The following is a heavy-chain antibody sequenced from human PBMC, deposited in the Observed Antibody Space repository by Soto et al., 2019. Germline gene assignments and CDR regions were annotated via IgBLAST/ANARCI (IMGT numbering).Heavy chain of an antibody. D-gene: IGHD5-12*01. J-gene: IGHJ6*02. V-gene: IGHV3-7*03. CDR2: IKQDGSEK. CDR3: AREHGYNSLYYYYGMDV. Sequence: GGSLRLSCAASGFTFSSYWMSWVRQAPGKGLEWVANIKQDGSEKYYVDSVKGRFTISGDNAKNSLYLQMNSLRAEDTAVYYCAREHGYNSLYYYYGMDVWGQGTTVTVSS. CDR1: GFTFSSYW.